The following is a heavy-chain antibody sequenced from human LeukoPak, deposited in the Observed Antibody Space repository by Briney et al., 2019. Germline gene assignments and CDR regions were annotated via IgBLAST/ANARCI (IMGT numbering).Heavy chain of an antibody. CDR1: GGSISSDDYY. CDR3: ARVDLYSSSWRASNWFDP. V-gene: IGHV4-30-4*01. D-gene: IGHD6-13*01. Sequence: SETLSLTCTVSGGSISSDDYYWSWIRQPPGKGLEWIGYIYYSGSTYYNPSLKSRVIISVDTSKNQFTLRLSSVTAADTAVYYCARVDLYSSSWRASNWFDPWGQGTLVTVSS. CDR2: IYYSGST. J-gene: IGHJ5*02.